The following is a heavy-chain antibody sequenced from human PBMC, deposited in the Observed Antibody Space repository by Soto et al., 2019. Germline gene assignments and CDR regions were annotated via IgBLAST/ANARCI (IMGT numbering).Heavy chain of an antibody. Sequence: SETLSLTCAVYGGYFSGYYWSWIRQPPGKGLEWIGEINHSGSTNYNPSLKSRVTISVDTSKNQFSLKLSSVTAADTAVYYCARGQTRYCSGGSCYGSWFDPWGQGTLVTVSS. CDR2: INHSGST. J-gene: IGHJ5*02. CDR3: ARGQTRYCSGGSCYGSWFDP. CDR1: GGYFSGYY. D-gene: IGHD2-15*01. V-gene: IGHV4-34*01.